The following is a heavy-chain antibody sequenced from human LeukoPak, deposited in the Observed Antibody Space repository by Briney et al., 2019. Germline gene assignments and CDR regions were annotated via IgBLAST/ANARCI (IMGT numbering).Heavy chain of an antibody. CDR2: IKQDGSEK. Sequence: SGGSLRLSCAASGFTFSSYWMSWVRQAPGKGLEWVANIKQDGSEKYYVNSVKGRFTISRDNAKNSLYLQMNSLRAEDTAVYYCARDVITMIVVAFDYWGQGTLVTVSS. CDR1: GFTFSSYW. V-gene: IGHV3-7*01. J-gene: IGHJ4*02. D-gene: IGHD3-22*01. CDR3: ARDVITMIVVAFDY.